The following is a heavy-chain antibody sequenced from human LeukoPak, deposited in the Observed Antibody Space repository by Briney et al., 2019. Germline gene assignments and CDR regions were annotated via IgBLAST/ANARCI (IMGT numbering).Heavy chain of an antibody. Sequence: SETLSLTCTVSSGSINSYYWNWIRQPAGKGLEWNGRIYTSGSTNYNPSLKSRVTMSVDTSKNQFSLKLTSVTAADTAVYYCARGGIVAAAGTVDYWGQGTLVTVSS. D-gene: IGHD6-13*01. V-gene: IGHV4-4*07. CDR2: IYTSGST. CDR3: ARGGIVAAAGTVDY. CDR1: SGSINSYY. J-gene: IGHJ4*02.